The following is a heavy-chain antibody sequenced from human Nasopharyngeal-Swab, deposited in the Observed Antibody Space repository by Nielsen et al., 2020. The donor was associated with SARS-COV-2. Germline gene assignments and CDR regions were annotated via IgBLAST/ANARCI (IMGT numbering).Heavy chain of an antibody. CDR1: GLDVSTNS. D-gene: IGHD1-14*01. CDR3: ARDRGNSEPIDH. Sequence: GESLKISCAASGLDVSTNSMSWVRQAPGKGLEWVSVIYGGGSTYYADSVKGRFTISRDNSKNTLYLEMNSLTAEDTALYICARDRGNSEPIDHWGQGTLVTVAS. J-gene: IGHJ4*02. V-gene: IGHV3-53*01. CDR2: IYGGGST.